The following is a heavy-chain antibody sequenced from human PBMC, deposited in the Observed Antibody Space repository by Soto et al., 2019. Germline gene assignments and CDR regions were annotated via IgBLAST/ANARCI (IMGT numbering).Heavy chain of an antibody. Sequence: QLQLQESGPGLVKPSETLSLTCSVSGDSINSDNYYWGWIRQPPGKGLEWIGSIYYRGNTYYNPSRKTRVTISLYTSESQCSLKLTSVTAAYSAVYFCARLEGLATISYYFDYWGQGTLVTVSS. CDR2: IYYRGNT. D-gene: IGHD3-3*01. V-gene: IGHV4-39*01. J-gene: IGHJ4*02. CDR3: ARLEGLATISYYFDY. CDR1: GDSINSDNYY.